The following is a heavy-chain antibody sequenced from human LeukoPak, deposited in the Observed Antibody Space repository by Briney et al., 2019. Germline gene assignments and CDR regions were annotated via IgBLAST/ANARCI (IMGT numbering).Heavy chain of an antibody. CDR3: ARSTVDIVATRYYYYGMDV. D-gene: IGHD5-12*01. J-gene: IGHJ6*02. CDR2: ISYDGSNK. Sequence: GGSLRLSCAASGFTYSSYAMHWVRQAPGKGLEWVAVISYDGSNKYYADSVKGRFTISRDNSKNTLYLQMNSLRAEDTAVYYCARSTVDIVATRYYYYGMDVWGQGTTVTVSS. V-gene: IGHV3-30-3*01. CDR1: GFTYSSYA.